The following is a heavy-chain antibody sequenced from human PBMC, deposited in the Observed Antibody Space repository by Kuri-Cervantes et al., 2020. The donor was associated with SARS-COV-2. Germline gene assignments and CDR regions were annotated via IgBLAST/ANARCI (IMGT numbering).Heavy chain of an antibody. D-gene: IGHD5-18*01. J-gene: IGHJ4*02. Sequence: GESLKISCAASRSTFSSYGMQLARQAPGKGLEWVAVIWYGVSNKYSADSVTGRFTISRDNSKNTLYLQLNSLRAEDTAVYYCARALHTAMVKKLDYWGQGTLVTVSS. CDR3: ARALHTAMVKKLDY. CDR2: IWYGVSNK. CDR1: RSTFSSYG. V-gene: IGHV3-33*08.